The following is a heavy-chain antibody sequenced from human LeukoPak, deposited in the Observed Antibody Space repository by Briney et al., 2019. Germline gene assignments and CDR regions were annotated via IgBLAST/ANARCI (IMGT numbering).Heavy chain of an antibody. V-gene: IGHV3-30*18. CDR3: TNYHGDDNFDY. CDR1: GFTFSGFG. CDR2: ISNDGNNK. Sequence: PGRSLRLSCVASGFTFSGFGMHWVRQAPGKGLEWVAAISNDGNNKVYADSVKGRFTISRDNSKNTLYVEMNSLRVEDTAVYYCTNYHGDDNFDYWGQGTLVTVSS. J-gene: IGHJ4*02. D-gene: IGHD1-1*01.